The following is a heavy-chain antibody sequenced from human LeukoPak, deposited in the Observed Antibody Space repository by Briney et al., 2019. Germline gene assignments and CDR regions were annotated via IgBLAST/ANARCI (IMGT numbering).Heavy chain of an antibody. CDR1: NYSISSGYF. V-gene: IGHV4-38-2*02. Sequence: SETLSLTCIVSNYSISSGYFWGWIRPPPGKGLEWIGSIYHSGSTYYNPSLKSRVTISVDTSKNQFSLKLSSVTAADTAVYYCARGPQLNTYYGFWSGYNWFDPWGQGTLVTASP. J-gene: IGHJ5*02. CDR3: ARGPQLNTYYGFWSGYNWFDP. D-gene: IGHD3-3*01. CDR2: IYHSGST.